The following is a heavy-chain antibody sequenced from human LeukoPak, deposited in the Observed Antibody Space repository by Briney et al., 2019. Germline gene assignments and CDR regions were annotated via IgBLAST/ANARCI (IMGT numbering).Heavy chain of an antibody. Sequence: GGSLRLSCAASGFTFSSYGMHWVRQAPGKGLEWVAFIRYDGSNKYYADSVKGRFTISRDNSKNTLYLQMNSLRAEDTAVYYCANTRYNWNYYFDYWGQGTLVTVSS. CDR2: IRYDGSNK. D-gene: IGHD1-7*01. CDR3: ANTRYNWNYYFDY. J-gene: IGHJ4*02. V-gene: IGHV3-30*02. CDR1: GFTFSSYG.